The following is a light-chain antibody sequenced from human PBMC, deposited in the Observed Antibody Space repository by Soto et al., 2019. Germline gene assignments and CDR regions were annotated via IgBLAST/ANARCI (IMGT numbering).Light chain of an antibody. CDR1: TGGVTSGHY. J-gene: IGLJ3*02. Sequence: QAVVTQEPSLTVSPGGTVTLTCGSSTGGVTSGHYPYWFQQKPGQAPRTLIYDTSNKHSWTPARFSGSLLGGKAALTLSGAQPEDEAIYYCLLAYSSSRPVFGGGTKLTVL. CDR3: LLAYSSSRPV. V-gene: IGLV7-46*01. CDR2: DTS.